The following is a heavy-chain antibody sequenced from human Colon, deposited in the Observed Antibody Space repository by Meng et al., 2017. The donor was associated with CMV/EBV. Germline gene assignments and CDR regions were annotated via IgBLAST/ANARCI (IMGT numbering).Heavy chain of an antibody. D-gene: IGHD2-2*01. J-gene: IGHJ5*02. Sequence: SVTVSCKASVGSLTSYTIHWVRQAPGQGLEWMGGIIPIFGTTNYAQKFQGRVTLTIDKSTTTAYMELNSLRSEDTAVYYCAGVGGHCSSTSCHIYYWFDPWGQGTLVTVSS. V-gene: IGHV1-69*05. CDR3: AGVGGHCSSTSCHIYYWFDP. CDR2: IIPIFGTT. CDR1: VGSLTSYT.